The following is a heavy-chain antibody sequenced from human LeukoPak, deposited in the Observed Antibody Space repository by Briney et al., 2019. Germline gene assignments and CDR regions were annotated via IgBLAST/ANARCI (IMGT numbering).Heavy chain of an antibody. V-gene: IGHV3-23*01. CDR3: AKGGSLLWFGESFDY. CDR2: ISGSGGST. CDR1: GFTFSSYA. D-gene: IGHD3-10*01. Sequence: GGSPRLSCAASGFTFSSYAMSRVRQAPGKGLEWVSAISGSGGSTYYADSVKGRFTISRDNSKNTLYLRMNSLRAEDTAVYYCAKGGSLLWFGESFDYWGQGTLVTVSS. J-gene: IGHJ4*02.